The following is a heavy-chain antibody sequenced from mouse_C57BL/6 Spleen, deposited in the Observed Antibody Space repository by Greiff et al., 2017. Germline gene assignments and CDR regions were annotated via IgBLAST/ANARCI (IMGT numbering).Heavy chain of an antibody. V-gene: IGHV1-82*01. J-gene: IGHJ2*01. CDR2: IYPGDGDT. CDR1: GYAFSSSW. CDR3: ARGGWEGD. Sequence: VQLQQSGPELVKPGASVKISCKASGYAFSSSWMNWVKQRPGKGLEWIGRIYPGDGDTNYNGKFKGKATLTADKSSSTAYMQLSSLKSEDSAVYFCARGGWEGDWGQGTTLTVYS. D-gene: IGHD1-1*02.